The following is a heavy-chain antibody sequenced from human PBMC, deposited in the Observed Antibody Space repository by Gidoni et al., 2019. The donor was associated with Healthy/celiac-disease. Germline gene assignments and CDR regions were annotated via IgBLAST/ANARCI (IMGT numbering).Heavy chain of an antibody. Sequence: EVQLVESGGGLVQPGGSLQLSCAASGFTFSGSAMHWVRQASGKGLEWVGRIRSKANSYATAYAASVKGRFTISRDDSKNTAYLQMNSLKTEDTAVYYCTSWKDTRIDCSGGSCYPWGQGTLVTVSS. J-gene: IGHJ5*02. CDR2: IRSKANSYAT. D-gene: IGHD2-15*01. V-gene: IGHV3-73*02. CDR3: TSWKDTRIDCSGGSCYP. CDR1: GFTFSGSA.